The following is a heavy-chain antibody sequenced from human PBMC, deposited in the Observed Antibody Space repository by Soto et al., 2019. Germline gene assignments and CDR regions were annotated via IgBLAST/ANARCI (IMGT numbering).Heavy chain of an antibody. CDR3: ARDHHYFWSGYWPSYYYYGMDV. CDR2: ISYDGSNK. Sequence: GGSLRLSCAASGFTFSSYAMHWVRQAPGKGLEWVAVISYDGSNKYYADSVKGRFTISRDNSKNTLYLQMNSLRAEDTAVYYCARDHHYFWSGYWPSYYYYGMDVWGQGTTVTVSS. J-gene: IGHJ6*02. D-gene: IGHD3-3*01. CDR1: GFTFSSYA. V-gene: IGHV3-30-3*01.